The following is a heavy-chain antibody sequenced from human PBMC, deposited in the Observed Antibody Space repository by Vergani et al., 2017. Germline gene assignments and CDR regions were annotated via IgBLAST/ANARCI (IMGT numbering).Heavy chain of an antibody. CDR2: ISWNSGSI. J-gene: IGHJ6*02. CDR3: AKATYYDFWSGTNYYYYGMDV. CDR1: GFTFDDYA. V-gene: IGHV3-9*01. Sequence: EVQLVESGGGLVQPGRSLRLSCAASGFTFDDYAMHWVRQAPGKGLEWVSGISWNSGSIGYADSVKGRFTISRDNAKNSLYLQMNSLRAEDTALYYCAKATYYDFWSGTNYYYYGMDVGGQGTTVTVSS. D-gene: IGHD3-3*01.